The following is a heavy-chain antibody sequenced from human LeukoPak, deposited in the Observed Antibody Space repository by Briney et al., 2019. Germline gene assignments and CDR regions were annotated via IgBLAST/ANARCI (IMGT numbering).Heavy chain of an antibody. CDR1: GESFSGDY. CDR3: ARGRWLQYET. V-gene: IGHV4-34*01. CDR2: INQSGST. J-gene: IGHJ5*02. Sequence: NSSETLSLTCGVYGESFSGDYWSWIRQPPGKGLEWIGEINQSGSTNYIPSFKSRVTISVDTSRNQFSLKLISVTAADTAVYYCARGRWLQYETWGQGTLVTVSS. D-gene: IGHD5-24*01.